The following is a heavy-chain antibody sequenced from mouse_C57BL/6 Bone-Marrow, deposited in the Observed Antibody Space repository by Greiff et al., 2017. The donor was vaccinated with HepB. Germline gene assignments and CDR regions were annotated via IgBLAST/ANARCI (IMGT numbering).Heavy chain of an antibody. V-gene: IGHV1-54*01. CDR1: GYAFTNYL. CDR3: ARGDYYGSSSFAY. J-gene: IGHJ3*01. CDR2: INPGSGGT. Sequence: QVQLQQSGAELVRPGTSVKVSCKASGYAFTNYLIEWVKQRPGQGLEWIGVINPGSGGTNYNEKFKDKATLTVDKSSSTAYMQLSSLTSEDSAVYYCARGDYYGSSSFAYWGQGTLVTVSA. D-gene: IGHD1-1*01.